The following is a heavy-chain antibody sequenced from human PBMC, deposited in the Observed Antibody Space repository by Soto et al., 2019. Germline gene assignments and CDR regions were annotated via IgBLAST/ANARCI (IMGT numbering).Heavy chain of an antibody. D-gene: IGHD7-27*01. CDR3: TRANWYSEY. CDR1: GGSISNYY. CDR2: IYYNGNT. Sequence: QVQLPESGPGLVKPSETLSLTCSVSGGSISNYYWSWIRQPPGKGLEWIGYIYYNGNTNYSPSLKSRVTMSVDTSRNQISLKLTTVTAADTAVYYCTRANWYSEYWGQGTLVTVSS. J-gene: IGHJ4*02. V-gene: IGHV4-59*01.